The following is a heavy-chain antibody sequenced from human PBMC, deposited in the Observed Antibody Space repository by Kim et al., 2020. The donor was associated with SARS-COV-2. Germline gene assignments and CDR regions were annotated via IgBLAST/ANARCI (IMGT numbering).Heavy chain of an antibody. CDR2: IYYSGST. CDR3: ARGNWNYRASYGMDV. J-gene: IGHJ6*02. D-gene: IGHD1-7*01. V-gene: IGHV4-39*01. Sequence: SETLSLTCTVSGGSISSSSYYWGWIRQPPGKGLEWIGSIYYSGSTYYNPSLKSRVTISVDTSKNQFSLKLSSVTAADTAVYYCARGNWNYRASYGMDVWGQGTTVTVSS. CDR1: GGSISSSSYY.